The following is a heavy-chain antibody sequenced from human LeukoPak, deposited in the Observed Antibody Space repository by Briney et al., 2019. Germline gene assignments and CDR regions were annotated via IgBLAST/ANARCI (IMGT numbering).Heavy chain of an antibody. V-gene: IGHV1-2*02. J-gene: IGHJ5*02. Sequence: ASVKVSCKASGYTFTGYYMHWVRQAPGQGLEWMGWINPNSGGTNYAQKFQGRVTMTRDTSISTAYMELSRLRSDDTAVYYCARDQGGMLELRGYNWFDPWGQGTLVTVSS. CDR1: GYTFTGYY. D-gene: IGHD1-7*01. CDR3: ARDQGGMLELRGYNWFDP. CDR2: INPNSGGT.